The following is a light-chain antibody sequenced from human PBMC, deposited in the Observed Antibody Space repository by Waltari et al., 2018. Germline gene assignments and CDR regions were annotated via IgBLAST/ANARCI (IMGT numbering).Light chain of an antibody. J-gene: IGLJ7*01. CDR2: EDS. V-gene: IGLV1-51*02. Sequence: QSVLTQPPSVSAAPGPRVTISCSGGRSHLGNNYVSWYRQFPGTAPKLLSYEDSERPSGIPGRVSGSKSGTSATLDITGLQAGDEADYYCGTWDSSLSGAVFGGGTHLTVL. CDR3: GTWDSSLSGAV. CDR1: RSHLGNNY.